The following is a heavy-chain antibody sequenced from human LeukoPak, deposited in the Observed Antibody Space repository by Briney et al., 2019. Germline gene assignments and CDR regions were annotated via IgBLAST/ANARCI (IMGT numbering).Heavy chain of an antibody. CDR3: AKHDRTTFDY. V-gene: IGHV1-8*03. D-gene: IGHD1-14*01. CDR1: GYTFTSYD. Sequence: GASVKVSCKASGYTFTSYDINWMRQATGQEPEWMGYINPNSGHTGYAQKFQGRVTITRDTSISTAYMEVSSLRSEDAAVYYCAKHDRTTFDYWGQGTLVTVSS. J-gene: IGHJ4*02. CDR2: INPNSGHT.